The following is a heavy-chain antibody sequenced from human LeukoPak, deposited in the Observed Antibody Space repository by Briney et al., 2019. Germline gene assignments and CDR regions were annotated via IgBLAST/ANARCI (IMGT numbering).Heavy chain of an antibody. D-gene: IGHD1-1*01. V-gene: IGHV1-18*01. J-gene: IGHJ4*02. CDR3: TRDLGVDTTVIFFDY. Sequence: VASVKVSCKASGYTFTSFGISWVRQAPGQGLEWMGWISAYNGNTNYAQKLQGRVTMTTDTSTSTAYMEIRSLRSDDTAVYYCTRDLGVDTTVIFFDYWGQGSLVTVSS. CDR2: ISAYNGNT. CDR1: GYTFTSFG.